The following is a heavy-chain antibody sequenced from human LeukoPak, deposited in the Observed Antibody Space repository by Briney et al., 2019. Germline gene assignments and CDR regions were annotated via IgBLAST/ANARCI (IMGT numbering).Heavy chain of an antibody. V-gene: IGHV3-33*06. CDR1: GFTFSSYG. D-gene: IGHD4-17*01. Sequence: GRSLRLSCAASGFTFSSYGMHWVRQAPGKGLEWVAVIWYDGRNKYYADSVKGRFTISRDNSKNTLYLQMNSLRAEDTAVYYCAKDSTVTTSGLFDYWGRGTLVTVSS. CDR2: IWYDGRNK. J-gene: IGHJ4*02. CDR3: AKDSTVTTSGLFDY.